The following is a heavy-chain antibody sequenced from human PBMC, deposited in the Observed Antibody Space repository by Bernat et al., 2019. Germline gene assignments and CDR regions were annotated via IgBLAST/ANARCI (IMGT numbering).Heavy chain of an antibody. V-gene: IGHV4-39*01. CDR3: ARQEGESYYFDC. Sequence: QLQLQESGPGPVKPSETLSLTCTVSGDSISSSNYYWGWIRQPPGKGLEWIGTIYYSGSTYYNPSLKSRVTISVDTSKNKFSLKVSSVTAADTAVYYCARQEGESYYFDCWGQGTLVTVSS. CDR1: GDSISSSNYY. CDR2: IYYSGST. D-gene: IGHD1-26*01. J-gene: IGHJ4*02.